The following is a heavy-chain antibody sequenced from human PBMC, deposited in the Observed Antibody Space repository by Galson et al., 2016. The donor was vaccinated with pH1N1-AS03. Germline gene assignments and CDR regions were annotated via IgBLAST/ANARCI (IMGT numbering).Heavy chain of an antibody. Sequence: SLRLSCAASEFSFSRFAMAWVRQAPGKGLEWVSSIIGSGENTWYAESAKGRFTISRDNSKNTLYLQLNSLRAEDTALYYCAKGSGYCSDATCYRFDRWGQGTLVT. D-gene: IGHD2-15*01. CDR2: IIGSGENT. CDR3: AKGSGYCSDATCYRFDR. CDR1: EFSFSRFA. V-gene: IGHV3-23*01. J-gene: IGHJ4*02.